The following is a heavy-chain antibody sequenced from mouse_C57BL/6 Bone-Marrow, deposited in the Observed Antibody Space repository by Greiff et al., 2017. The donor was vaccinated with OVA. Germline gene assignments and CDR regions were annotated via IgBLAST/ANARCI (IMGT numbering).Heavy chain of an antibody. Sequence: QVQLQQPGAELVKPGASVKLSCKASGYTFTSYWMHWVKQRPGQGLEWIGMIHPNSGSTNYNEKFKSKATLTVDKSSSTAYMQLSSLTSEDSAVYYGARGVYGSSYGGYLDYWGQGTTLTVSS. CDR3: ARGVYGSSYGGYLDY. CDR1: GYTFTSYW. CDR2: IHPNSGST. V-gene: IGHV1-64*01. J-gene: IGHJ2*01. D-gene: IGHD1-1*01.